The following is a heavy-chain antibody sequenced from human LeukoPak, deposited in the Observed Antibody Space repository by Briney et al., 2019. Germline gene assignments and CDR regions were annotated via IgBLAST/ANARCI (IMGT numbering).Heavy chain of an antibody. D-gene: IGHD1-26*01. CDR1: GFTFSSYA. CDR2: ISGSGGST. CDR3: AKDRILWELAEYFQH. Sequence: GRSLRLSCAASGFTFSSYAMSWVRQAPGKGLEWVSAISGSGGSTYYADSVKGRFTISRDNSKNTLYLQMNSLRAEDTAVYYCAKDRILWELAEYFQHWGQGTLVTVSS. J-gene: IGHJ1*01. V-gene: IGHV3-23*01.